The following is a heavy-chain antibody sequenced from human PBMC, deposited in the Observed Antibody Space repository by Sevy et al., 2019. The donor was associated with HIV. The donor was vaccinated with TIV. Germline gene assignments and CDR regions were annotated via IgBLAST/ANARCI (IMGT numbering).Heavy chain of an antibody. V-gene: IGHV6-1*01. CDR2: TYYRSKWYN. CDR3: ARGYAGMDV. D-gene: IGHD5-12*01. CDR1: GDSVSSSSST. Sequence: SQTLSLTCAISGDSVSSSSSTWTWIRQSPSRGLEWLGRTYYRSKWYNDYAVSMKGRITINPDTSKNEFSLQLNSVTPEDTAVYYFARGYAGMDVWGQGTTVTVSS. J-gene: IGHJ6*02.